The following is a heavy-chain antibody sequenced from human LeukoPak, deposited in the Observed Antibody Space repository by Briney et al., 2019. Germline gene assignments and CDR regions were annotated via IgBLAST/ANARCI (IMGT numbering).Heavy chain of an antibody. CDR2: IYVTGN. Sequence: SETLSLTCTVSGGSIGTYYWSWVRQSPGKGPEWIGYIYVTGNRYNPYLQSRVTISVDTSRNQFFLKVSSVTAADTAVYYCARHIGGGIEDMDVWGKGTKVTVSS. CDR3: ARHIGGGIEDMDV. J-gene: IGHJ6*03. CDR1: GGSIGTYY. D-gene: IGHD3-16*02. V-gene: IGHV4-59*08.